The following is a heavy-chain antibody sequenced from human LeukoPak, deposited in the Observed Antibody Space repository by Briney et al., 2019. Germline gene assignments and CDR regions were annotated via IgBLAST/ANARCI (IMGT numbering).Heavy chain of an antibody. CDR1: GFNFRNYC. CDR2: IKQDGSEK. D-gene: IGHD3-9*01. Sequence: GGSLRLSCAASGFNFRNYCMSWVRQAPGKGLEWVANIKQDGSEKYYVDSVKGRFTIPRDYAKNSLFRQRNGLKAEDTAVYYCARDLGAYYDILAGHSKGAGDYWGEGTLVTVSS. J-gene: IGHJ4*02. CDR3: ARDLGAYYDILAGHSKGAGDY. V-gene: IGHV3-7*01.